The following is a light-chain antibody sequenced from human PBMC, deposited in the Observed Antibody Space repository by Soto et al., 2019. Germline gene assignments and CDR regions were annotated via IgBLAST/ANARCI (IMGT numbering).Light chain of an antibody. Sequence: EIVLTQSPGTLSLSPGERATLSWRASQTFSTNYLAWYQQKPGQAPRLLLYGASKRATGIPDRFSGSGSGTDFTLTISRLEPEDFAVYYCQQFSSYPLTFGGGTKVDI. CDR3: QQFSSYPLT. V-gene: IGKV3-20*01. J-gene: IGKJ4*01. CDR2: GAS. CDR1: QTFSTNY.